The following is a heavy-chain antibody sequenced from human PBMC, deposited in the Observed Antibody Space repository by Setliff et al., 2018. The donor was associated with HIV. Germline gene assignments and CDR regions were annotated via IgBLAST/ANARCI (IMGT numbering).Heavy chain of an antibody. V-gene: IGHV3-23*01. J-gene: IGHJ5*02. CDR2: ILGGENDPT. D-gene: IGHD2-2*01. Sequence: LSCAASGFTFYNYAMYWVRQAPGKGLEWVSGILGGENDPTYYENSVMGRFIISRDNSKNTLYLHMNSLRVEDSAIYYCVKGQGFCSMTSCALDWFGPWGQGTLVTVSS. CDR3: VKGQGFCSMTSCALDWFGP. CDR1: GFTFYNYA.